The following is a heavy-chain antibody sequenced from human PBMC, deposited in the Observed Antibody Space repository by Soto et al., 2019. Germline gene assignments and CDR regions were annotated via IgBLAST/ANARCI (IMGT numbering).Heavy chain of an antibody. CDR1: GFSLSTSGVG. J-gene: IGHJ4*02. D-gene: IGHD2-15*01. CDR3: AHKGFIDCSGGSCQHYFDY. V-gene: IGHV2-5*02. Sequence: GSGPTLVNPTQTLTLTCTFSGFSLSTSGVGVGWIRQPPGKALEWLALIYWDDDKRYSPSLKSRLTITKDTSKNQVVLTMTNMDPVDTATYYCAHKGFIDCSGGSCQHYFDYWGQGTLVTVSS. CDR2: IYWDDDK.